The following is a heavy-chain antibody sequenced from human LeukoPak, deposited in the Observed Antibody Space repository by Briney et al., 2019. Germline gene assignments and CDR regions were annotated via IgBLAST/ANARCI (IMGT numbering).Heavy chain of an antibody. CDR1: GYTFTGYY. CDR2: INPNSGGT. J-gene: IGHJ3*02. V-gene: IGHV1-2*06. Sequence: ASVKVSCKASGYTFTGYYMRWVRQAPGQGLEWMGRINPNSGGTNYAQKFQGRVTMTRDTSISTAYMELSRLRSDDTAVYYCARDRLPGYYDSSGSRAFDIWGQGTMVTVSS. D-gene: IGHD3-22*01. CDR3: ARDRLPGYYDSSGSRAFDI.